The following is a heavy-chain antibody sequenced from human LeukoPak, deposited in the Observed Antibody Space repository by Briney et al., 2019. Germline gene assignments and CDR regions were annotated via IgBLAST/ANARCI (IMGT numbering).Heavy chain of an antibody. V-gene: IGHV4-59*01. Sequence: SETLSLTCTVSGGSISSYYWSWIRKPPGKGLEWIGYIYYSGSTNYKPSLKSRVTISVDTSKNQFSLKLSSVTAADTAVYYCARGTTMVNWFDPWGQGTLVTVSS. J-gene: IGHJ5*02. D-gene: IGHD3-10*01. CDR2: IYYSGST. CDR1: GGSISSYY. CDR3: ARGTTMVNWFDP.